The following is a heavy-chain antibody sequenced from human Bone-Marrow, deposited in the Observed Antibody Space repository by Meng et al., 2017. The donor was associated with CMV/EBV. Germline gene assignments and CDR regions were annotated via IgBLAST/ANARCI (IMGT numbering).Heavy chain of an antibody. D-gene: IGHD2-15*01. J-gene: IGHJ6*02. CDR1: GFTFSSYW. CDR3: LAKDCSGGSCYYYYYGMDV. CDR2: INSDGSST. V-gene: IGHV3-74*01. Sequence: GESLKISCVASGFTFSSYWMHWVRQAPGKGLVWVSRINSDGSSTSYADSVKGRFTISRDNAKNTLYLQMNSLRAEDTAVYYCLAKDCSGGSCYYYYYGMDVWGQGTTVTVSS.